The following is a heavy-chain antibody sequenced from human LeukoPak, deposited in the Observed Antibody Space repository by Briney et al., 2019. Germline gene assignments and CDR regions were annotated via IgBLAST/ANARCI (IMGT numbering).Heavy chain of an antibody. Sequence: GGSLRDSCASSVFTVSSYRMGGVRPAPGRGREGVANIKQVGREKYYVDTVKGRFTLSRDNAKNTLYLQMNRLREEDTVVYDCSRDLGSSRRYQRGGYFDYRGPGTLVTVSS. CDR3: SRDLGSSRRYQRGGYFDY. J-gene: IGHJ4*02. CDR1: VFTVSSYR. CDR2: IKQVGREK. V-gene: IGHV3-7*01. D-gene: IGHD6-13*01.